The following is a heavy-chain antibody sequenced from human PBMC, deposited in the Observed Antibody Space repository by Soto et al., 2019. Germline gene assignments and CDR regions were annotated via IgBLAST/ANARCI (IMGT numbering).Heavy chain of an antibody. CDR2: TSGDAANT. V-gene: IGHV3-23*01. J-gene: IGHJ2*01. D-gene: IGHD1-20*01. CDR1: GRNFASYA. Sequence: TGGSLRLPCAASGRNFASYAMTWIQQAPGKGLEWVSATSGDAANTQYADSVKGRFTMSRDNSKNTLYLQMNSLRAEDTAVYFCAKYITAATRYFDLWGRGTLVTVSS. CDR3: AKYITAATRYFDL.